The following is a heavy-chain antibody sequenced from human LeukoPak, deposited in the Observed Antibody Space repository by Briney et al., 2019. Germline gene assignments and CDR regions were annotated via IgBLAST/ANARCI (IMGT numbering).Heavy chain of an antibody. CDR2: ISGRGDTT. D-gene: IGHD2/OR15-2a*01. V-gene: IGHV3-23*01. Sequence: PGGSLRLSCAASGFTFNSYAMSWVRQAAGKGLEWVSAISGRGDTTYYADSVKGRFTISRDNSKNTLFLQMNSLRAEDTAVYYCAKAEYGTTYFDYWGQGTLVTASS. CDR1: GFTFNSYA. CDR3: AKAEYGTTYFDY. J-gene: IGHJ4*02.